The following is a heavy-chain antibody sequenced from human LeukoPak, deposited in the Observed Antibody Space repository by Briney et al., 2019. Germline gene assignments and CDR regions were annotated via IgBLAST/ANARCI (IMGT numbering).Heavy chain of an antibody. CDR1: GFTFSSYG. V-gene: IGHV3-23*01. Sequence: PGGSLRLSCAASGFTFSSYGMSWVRQAPGKGLEWVSAISGSGGSTYYADSVKGRFTISRDNSKNTLYLQMNSLRAEDTAVYYCAKDRSGRFDIVTGYPAFDIWGQGTMVTVSS. CDR3: AKDRSGRFDIVTGYPAFDI. J-gene: IGHJ3*02. CDR2: ISGSGGST. D-gene: IGHD3-9*01.